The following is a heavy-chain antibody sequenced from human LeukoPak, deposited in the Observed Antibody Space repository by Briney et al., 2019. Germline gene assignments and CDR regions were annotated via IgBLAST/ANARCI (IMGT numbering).Heavy chain of an antibody. CDR1: GYTFTSYY. Sequence: ASVKVSCKASGYTFTSYYMHWVRQAPGQGLEWMGIINPSGGSTSYAQKFQGRVTMTRDTPTSTVYMELSSLRSEDTAVYYCARGLSDGDYGLYFDYWGRGTLVTVSS. CDR2: INPSGGST. D-gene: IGHD4-17*01. CDR3: ARGLSDGDYGLYFDY. V-gene: IGHV1-46*01. J-gene: IGHJ4*02.